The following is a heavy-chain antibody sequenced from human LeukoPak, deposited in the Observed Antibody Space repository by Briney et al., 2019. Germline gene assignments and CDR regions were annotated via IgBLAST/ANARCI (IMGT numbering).Heavy chain of an antibody. J-gene: IGHJ5*02. V-gene: IGHV1-69*13. Sequence: ASEKVSCKASGGTFSSYAISWVRQAPGQGLEWMGGIIPIFGTANYAQKFQGRVTITADESTSTAYMELSSLRSEDTAVYYCARYHLSGNWFDPWGQGTLVTVSS. D-gene: IGHD3-10*01. CDR1: GGTFSSYA. CDR2: IIPIFGTA. CDR3: ARYHLSGNWFDP.